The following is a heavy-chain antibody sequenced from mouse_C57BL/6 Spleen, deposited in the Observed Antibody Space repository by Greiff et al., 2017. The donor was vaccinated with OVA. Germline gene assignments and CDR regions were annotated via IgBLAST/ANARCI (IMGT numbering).Heavy chain of an antibody. V-gene: IGHV14-4*01. J-gene: IGHJ3*01. Sequence: VQLQQSGAELVRPGASVKLSCTASGFTIKDDYMHWVKQRPEQGLEWIGWIDPENGDTEYASKFQGKATITADTSSNTAYLQLSSLTSEDTAVYYCTTYGGLRRGGWFAYWGQGTLVTVSA. CDR2: IDPENGDT. D-gene: IGHD2-4*01. CDR3: TTYGGLRRGGWFAY. CDR1: GFTIKDDY.